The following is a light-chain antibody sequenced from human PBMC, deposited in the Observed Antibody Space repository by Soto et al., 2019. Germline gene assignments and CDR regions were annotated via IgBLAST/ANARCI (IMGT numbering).Light chain of an antibody. CDR2: GVS. J-gene: IGKJ4*01. Sequence: ETVLTQSPATLSLSPGESATLSCRASQTVSRFFAWYQQKPGQSPRLLIYGVSNRATGVPARFNASGSGTDFTLSISSLEPEDSAVYYCQQRFTWPLTFGGGTKVEIK. CDR3: QQRFTWPLT. CDR1: QTVSRF. V-gene: IGKV3-11*01.